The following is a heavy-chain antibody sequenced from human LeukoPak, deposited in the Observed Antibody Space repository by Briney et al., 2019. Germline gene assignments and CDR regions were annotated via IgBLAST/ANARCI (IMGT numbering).Heavy chain of an antibody. CDR3: ARESGGGHEDGMDV. Sequence: PSETLSLTCTVSGGSISSSSYSWGWIRQPPGKGLEWLGSIYYSGTTYYNPSPKSQVTIYLDTSKNQFSLRLSSVTAADTAVYYCARESGGGHEDGMDVWGQGTTVTVSS. CDR1: GGSISSSSYS. J-gene: IGHJ6*02. CDR2: IYYSGTT. V-gene: IGHV4-39*02. D-gene: IGHD3-16*01.